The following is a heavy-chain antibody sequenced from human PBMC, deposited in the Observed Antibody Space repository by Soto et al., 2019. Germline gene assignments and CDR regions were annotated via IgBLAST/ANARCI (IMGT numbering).Heavy chain of an antibody. J-gene: IGHJ4*02. D-gene: IGHD3-10*01. CDR1: GFSFSSHA. CDR3: ARGGWLQNPGSDY. V-gene: IGHV3-30*03. CDR2: ISYHGVNK. Sequence: QVQLVESGGGVVQPGTSLRLSCAASGFSFSSHAMHWVRQAPGKGLEWVAVISYHGVNKYYADSVRGRFTISRDNSKNTVSLQLDRLGTDDTGVYHCARGGWLQNPGSDYWGQGILVTVSS.